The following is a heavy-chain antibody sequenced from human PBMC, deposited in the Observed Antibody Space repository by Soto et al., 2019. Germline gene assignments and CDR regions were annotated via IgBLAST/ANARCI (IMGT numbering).Heavy chain of an antibody. J-gene: IGHJ4*02. V-gene: IGHV4-4*07. Sequence: SETLSLTCTVSGGSISSYYWSWIRQPAGKGLEWIGRIYTSGSTNYNPSLKSRVTMSVDTSKNQFSLKLSSVTAADTAVYYCARGGFWSGKPSYYFDYWGPGTLVTVSS. CDR2: IYTSGST. CDR1: GGSISSYY. D-gene: IGHD3-3*01. CDR3: ARGGFWSGKPSYYFDY.